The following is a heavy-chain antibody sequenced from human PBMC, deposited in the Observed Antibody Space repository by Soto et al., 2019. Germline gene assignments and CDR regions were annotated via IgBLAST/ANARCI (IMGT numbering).Heavy chain of an antibody. CDR3: ARGGSYYAH. CDR1: GNTHTIYF. Sequence: QEQLVQSGAEVKQPGASVRVSCKASGNTHTIYFIHWLRQARGQGLEWMGWINSVSGGTNYAHKLQGGGTMTRDRPTTTAFMGVSGLRSDDTALYFCARGGSYYAHWGQGTLVTVSS. V-gene: IGHV1-2*02. J-gene: IGHJ4*02. CDR2: INSVSGGT. D-gene: IGHD3-10*01.